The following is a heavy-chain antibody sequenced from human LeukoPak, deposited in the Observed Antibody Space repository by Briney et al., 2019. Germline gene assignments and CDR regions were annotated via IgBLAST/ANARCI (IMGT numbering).Heavy chain of an antibody. D-gene: IGHD1-26*01. J-gene: IGHJ6*03. Sequence: GGSLRLSCAASGFTFSSYWMHWVRQAPGKGLVWVSRINSDGSSTNYADSAKGRFTISRDNAKSRLYLQMTGLKAEDTAVYYCARELGDMDVWGKGTTVTISS. CDR1: GFTFSSYW. CDR3: ARELGDMDV. V-gene: IGHV3-74*01. CDR2: INSDGSST.